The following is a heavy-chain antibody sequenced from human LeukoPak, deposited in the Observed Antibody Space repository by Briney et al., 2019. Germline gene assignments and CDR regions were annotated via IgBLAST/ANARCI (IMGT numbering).Heavy chain of an antibody. CDR3: ASQSIVRGLSRGNSSSWYSRFFDY. D-gene: IGHD6-13*01. V-gene: IGHV4-30-2*01. Sequence: SETLSLTCTVSGGSISSGGYYWSWIRQPPGKGLEWIGYIYHSGSTYYNPSLKSRVTISVDRSKNQFSLKLSSVTAADTAVYYCASQSIVRGLSRGNSSSWYSRFFDYWGQGTLVTVSS. CDR1: GGSISSGGYY. J-gene: IGHJ4*02. CDR2: IYHSGST.